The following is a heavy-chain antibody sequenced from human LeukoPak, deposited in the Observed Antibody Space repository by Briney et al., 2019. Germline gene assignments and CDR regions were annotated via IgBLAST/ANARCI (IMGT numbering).Heavy chain of an antibody. CDR2: ISGSGGST. Sequence: PGGSLRLSCAASGFTFSSYAMSWVRQAPGKGLEWVSAISGSGGSTYYADSVKGRFTISRDNSKNTLYLQMNSLRAEDTAVYYCAKEYSGTMIVVVITNYFDYWGQGTLVTVSS. J-gene: IGHJ4*02. D-gene: IGHD3-22*01. V-gene: IGHV3-23*01. CDR3: AKEYSGTMIVVVITNYFDY. CDR1: GFTFSSYA.